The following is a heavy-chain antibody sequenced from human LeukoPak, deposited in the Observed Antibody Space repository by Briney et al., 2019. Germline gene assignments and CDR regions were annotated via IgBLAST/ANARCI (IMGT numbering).Heavy chain of an antibody. Sequence: PGGSLRLSCAASGLSFSSNAMSWVRQPPGKGLEWVSLIINRGGGTYYADSVKGRFTISRDNSKNTLYLQMTRLRDEDTALYYCAKDIYGDYGGLDYWGRGTLVTVSS. CDR3: AKDIYGDYGGLDY. V-gene: IGHV3-23*01. D-gene: IGHD4-17*01. CDR1: GLSFSSNA. J-gene: IGHJ4*02. CDR2: IINRGGGT.